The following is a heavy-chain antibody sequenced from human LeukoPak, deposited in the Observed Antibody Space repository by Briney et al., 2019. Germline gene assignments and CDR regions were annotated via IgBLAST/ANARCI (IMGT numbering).Heavy chain of an antibody. CDR2: MNPNSGNT. V-gene: IGHV1-8*03. J-gene: IGHJ4*02. Sequence: GASVKVSCKASGYTFTSYDINWVRQATGQGLEWMGWMNPNSGNTGYAQKFQGRVTITRNTSISTAYMELRSLRSDDTAVYYCARVVGDILTGYYTFPDYWGQGTLVTVSS. CDR3: ARVVGDILTGYYTFPDY. D-gene: IGHD3-9*01. CDR1: GYTFTSYD.